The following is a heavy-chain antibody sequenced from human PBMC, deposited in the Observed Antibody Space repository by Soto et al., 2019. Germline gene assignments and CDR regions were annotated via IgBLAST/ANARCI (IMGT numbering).Heavy chain of an antibody. Sequence: ASVKVSCKASGYTFTGYYMHWVRQAPGQGLEWMGWINPNSGGTNYAQKFQGRVTMTRDTSISTAYMELSRLRSDDTAVYYCARDLIPVDSSSWYYPFDYWGQGTLVTVSS. D-gene: IGHD6-13*01. CDR1: GYTFTGYY. J-gene: IGHJ4*02. CDR2: INPNSGGT. V-gene: IGHV1-2*02. CDR3: ARDLIPVDSSSWYYPFDY.